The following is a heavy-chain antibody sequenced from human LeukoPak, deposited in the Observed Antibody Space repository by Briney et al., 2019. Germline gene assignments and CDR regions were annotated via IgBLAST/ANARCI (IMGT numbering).Heavy chain of an antibody. Sequence: GGSLRLSCAASGFTFSSYEMNWVRQAPGKGLEWVSYISSSGSTIYYADSVKGRFTISRDNAKNSLYLQMNSLRAEDTALYYCARGGGSGYYYPPFYWGQGTLVTVSS. CDR2: ISSSGSTI. CDR3: ARGGGSGYYYPPFY. V-gene: IGHV3-48*03. D-gene: IGHD3-22*01. CDR1: GFTFSSYE. J-gene: IGHJ4*02.